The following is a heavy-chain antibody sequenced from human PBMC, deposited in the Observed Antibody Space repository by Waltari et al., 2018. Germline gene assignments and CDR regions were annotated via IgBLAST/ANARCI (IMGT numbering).Heavy chain of an antibody. Sequence: QVQLVQSGAEVLKPGASVRVSCQASGYIFSNYEINWVRQAAGQGPEWMGWVNPNGGAAAYAQKFQGRITMTWDTSTSTAYMELNNLRSDDTAVLYCARGRDVFANFDYNWFDPWGQGTLVTVSS. J-gene: IGHJ5*02. CDR1: GYIFSNYE. V-gene: IGHV1-8*02. D-gene: IGHD3-3*01. CDR3: ARGRDVFANFDYNWFDP. CDR2: VNPNGGAA.